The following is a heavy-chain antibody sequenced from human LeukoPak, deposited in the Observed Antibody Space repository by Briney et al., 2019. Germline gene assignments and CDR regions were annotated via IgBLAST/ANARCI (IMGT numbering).Heavy chain of an antibody. CDR1: GGSISSSSYY. V-gene: IGHV4-39*07. CDR2: IYYSGST. J-gene: IGHJ4*02. Sequence: SETLSLTCTVSGGSISSSSYYWGWIRQPPGKGLEWIGSIYYSGSTYYNPSLKSRVTISVDTSKNQFSLKLSSVTAADTAVYYCARLAASITMIVVVTPDVHFDYWGQGTLVTVSS. CDR3: ARLAASITMIVVVTPDVHFDY. D-gene: IGHD3-22*01.